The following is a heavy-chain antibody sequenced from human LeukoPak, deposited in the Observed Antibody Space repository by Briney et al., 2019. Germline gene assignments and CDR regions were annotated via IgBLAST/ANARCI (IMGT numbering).Heavy chain of an antibody. CDR1: GGSISSYY. CDR2: IYYSGST. J-gene: IGHJ4*02. V-gene: IGHV4-59*01. CDR3: TRGDWNHVYFDY. Sequence: PSETLSLTCTVSGGSISSYYWSWIRQPPGKGLEWIGYIYYSGSTNYNPSLKSRVTISVGTSKMQFSLKMSSVTAAYTAVYYCTRGDWNHVYFDYWGQGTLVTVSS. D-gene: IGHD1-1*01.